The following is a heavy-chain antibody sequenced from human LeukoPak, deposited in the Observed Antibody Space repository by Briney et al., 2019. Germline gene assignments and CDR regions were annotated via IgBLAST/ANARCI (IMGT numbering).Heavy chain of an antibody. CDR2: ISAYNGNT. CDR3: ATYSSGKGDDY. CDR1: GYTFTSYG. D-gene: IGHD6-19*01. V-gene: IGHV1-18*01. Sequence: ASAKVSCKASGYTFTSYGISWVRQAPGQGLEWMGWISAYNGNTNYAQKLQGRVTMTTDTSTSTAYMELRSLRSDDTAVYYCATYSSGKGDDYWGQGTLVTVSS. J-gene: IGHJ4*02.